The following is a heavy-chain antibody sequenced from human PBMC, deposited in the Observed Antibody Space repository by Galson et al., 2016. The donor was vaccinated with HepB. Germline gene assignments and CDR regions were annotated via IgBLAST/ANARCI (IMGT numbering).Heavy chain of an antibody. D-gene: IGHD5-24*01. CDR3: ARGRWLQFIEYYGMDV. CDR2: ISGYNGNT. CDR1: GYTFTSYG. Sequence: SVKVSCKASGYTFTSYGISWVRQAPGQGLEWMGWISGYNGNTNYAEKLQGRVTMTTDTSTSTAYMELRSLRSDDTAVYYCARGRWLQFIEYYGMDVWGQGTTVTVSS. V-gene: IGHV1-18*04. J-gene: IGHJ6*02.